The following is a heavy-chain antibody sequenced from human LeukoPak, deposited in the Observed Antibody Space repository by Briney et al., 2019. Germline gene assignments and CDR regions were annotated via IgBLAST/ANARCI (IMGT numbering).Heavy chain of an antibody. CDR3: AKHPLSGNFDY. CDR2: INPSGAFT. V-gene: IGHV3-23*01. D-gene: IGHD1-26*01. Sequence: GGSLRLSCAASGFTFSDYYMSWIRQAPGKGLEWVSIINPSGAFTYSADSVKGRFTISRDNSMNTLYLQMNRLRDDDTTMYYCAKHPLSGNFDYWGQGTLVTVSS. CDR1: GFTFSDYY. J-gene: IGHJ4*02.